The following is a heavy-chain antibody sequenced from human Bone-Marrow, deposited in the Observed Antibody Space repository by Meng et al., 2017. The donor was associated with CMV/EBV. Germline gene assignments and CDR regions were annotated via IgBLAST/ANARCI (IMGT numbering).Heavy chain of an antibody. CDR1: GFTFSSYG. J-gene: IGHJ6*02. D-gene: IGHD1-26*01. CDR2: IWYDGSNK. Sequence: GESLKISCAASGFTFSSYGMHWVRQAPGKGLEWVAVIWYDGSNKYYADSVKGRFTISRDNSKNTLYLQMNSLRAEDTAVYYCARGADFGSYRIYYYYGMDVWGQGTTVTVSS. V-gene: IGHV3-33*01. CDR3: ARGADFGSYRIYYYYGMDV.